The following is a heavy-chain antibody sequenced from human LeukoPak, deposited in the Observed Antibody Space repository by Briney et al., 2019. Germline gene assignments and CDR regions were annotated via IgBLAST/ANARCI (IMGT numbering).Heavy chain of an antibody. V-gene: IGHV1-69*13. J-gene: IGHJ6*04. Sequence: LVKVSCKASGGTFSSYAISWVRQAPGQGLEWMGGIIPIFGTANYAQKFQGRVTITADESTSTAYMELSSLRSEDTAVYYCARARRTFLSTSANQGGGYYYGMDVWGKGTTVTVSS. CDR2: IIPIFGTA. D-gene: IGHD2-2*01. CDR1: GGTFSSYA. CDR3: ARARRTFLSTSANQGGGYYYGMDV.